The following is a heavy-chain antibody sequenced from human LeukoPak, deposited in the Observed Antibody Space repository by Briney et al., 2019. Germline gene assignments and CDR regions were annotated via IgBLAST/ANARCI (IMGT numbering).Heavy chain of an antibody. Sequence: ASVKVSCKASGYTFTGYYMHWVRQAPGQGLEWMGWINPNSGGTNYAQKFQGRVTMTRDTSISTAYMELSRLRSDDTAVYYCARPRYNWNDDNWFDPWGQGTLVTVSS. V-gene: IGHV1-2*02. J-gene: IGHJ5*02. CDR2: INPNSGGT. CDR1: GYTFTGYY. CDR3: ARPRYNWNDDNWFDP. D-gene: IGHD1-1*01.